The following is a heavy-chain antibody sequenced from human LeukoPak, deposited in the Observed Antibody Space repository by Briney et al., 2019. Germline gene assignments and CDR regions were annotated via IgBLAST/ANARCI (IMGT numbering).Heavy chain of an antibody. CDR1: GYTFTSYD. D-gene: IGHD2-2*02. V-gene: IGHV1-8*03. J-gene: IGHJ6*04. Sequence: ASVKVSCKASGYTFTSYDINWVRQATGQGLEWMGWMNPNSGNTGYAQKFQGRVTITRNTSISTAYMELSSLRSEDTAVYYCARTPYCSSTSCYNTLDVWGKGTTVTISS. CDR3: ARTPYCSSTSCYNTLDV. CDR2: MNPNSGNT.